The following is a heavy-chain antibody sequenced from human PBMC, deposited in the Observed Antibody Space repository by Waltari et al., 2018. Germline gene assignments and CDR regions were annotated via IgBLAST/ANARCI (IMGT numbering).Heavy chain of an antibody. J-gene: IGHJ4*02. CDR1: GFTFSNNW. CDR2: LNQDGSEK. Sequence: EVQLVESGGGLVQPGGSLRLSCAASGFTFSNNWMTWVRQAPGKGLEWVANLNQDGSEKYAVEAVKGRFTISRDNAKNSLYLQLNSLRADDTAVYYCTRGGDDSSWYWRNWGQGTLVTVSS. CDR3: TRGGDDSSWYWRN. V-gene: IGHV3-7*01. D-gene: IGHD6-13*01.